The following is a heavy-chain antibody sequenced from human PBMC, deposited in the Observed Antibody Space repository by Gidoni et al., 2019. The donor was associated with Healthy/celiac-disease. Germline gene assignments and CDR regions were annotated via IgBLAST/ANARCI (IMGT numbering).Heavy chain of an antibody. D-gene: IGHD1-26*01. CDR2: ISSSRSYI. Sequence: EVQLVESGGGLVKHGGYLRLSCAASGFTFSSYSMNWVRQAPGKGLEWVSSISSSRSYISYAASVKGRFTISRDNAKNSLYLQMDSLRAEDTALYYCARWERRAPGWGQGTLVTVSS. CDR1: GFTFSSYS. CDR3: ARWERRAPG. V-gene: IGHV3-21*01. J-gene: IGHJ4*02.